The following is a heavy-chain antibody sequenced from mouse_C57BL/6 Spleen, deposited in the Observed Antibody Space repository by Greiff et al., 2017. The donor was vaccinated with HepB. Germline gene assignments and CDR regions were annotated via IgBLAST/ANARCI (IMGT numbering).Heavy chain of an antibody. D-gene: IGHD1-2*01. V-gene: IGHV3-6*01. J-gene: IGHJ1*03. CDR1: GYSITSGYY. CDR2: ISYDGSN. CDR3: ARLLRHWYFDV. Sequence: EVQLQESGPGLVKPSQSLSLTCSVTGYSITSGYYWNWIRQFPGNKLEWMGYISYDGSNNYNPSLKNRISITRVTSKNQFFLKLNSVTTEDTATYYCARLLRHWYFDVWGTGTTVTVSS.